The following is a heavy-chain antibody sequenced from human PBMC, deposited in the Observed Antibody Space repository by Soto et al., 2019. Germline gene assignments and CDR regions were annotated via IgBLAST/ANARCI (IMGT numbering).Heavy chain of an antibody. D-gene: IGHD4-17*01. CDR2: IAYDGSRQ. Sequence: PGGSLRLSCAASGFTFSGHGMHWVRQAPGKGLEWVALIAYDGSRQYYGDSVKGRFTISRDNSKNTLDLQMNSLRGEDTAVYYCARGNRFVLGYGDLHGGGYYYYGMDVWGQGTTVTVSS. CDR3: ARGNRFVLGYGDLHGGGYYYYGMDV. J-gene: IGHJ6*02. CDR1: GFTFSGHG. V-gene: IGHV3-33*05.